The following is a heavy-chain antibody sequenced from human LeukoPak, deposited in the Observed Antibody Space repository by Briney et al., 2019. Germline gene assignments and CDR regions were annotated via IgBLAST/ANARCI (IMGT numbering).Heavy chain of an antibody. D-gene: IGHD1-1*01. J-gene: IGHJ3*02. CDR3: VRDFQELERHHDAFDI. CDR1: GFTVSSNY. V-gene: IGHV3-53*01. Sequence: GGSLRLSCAASGFTVSSNYMSWVRQAPGKGLEWVSVIYSGGSTYYADSVKGRFTISRDNSKNTLYLQMNSLRAEDTAVYYCVRDFQELERHHDAFDIWGQGTMVTVSS. CDR2: IYSGGST.